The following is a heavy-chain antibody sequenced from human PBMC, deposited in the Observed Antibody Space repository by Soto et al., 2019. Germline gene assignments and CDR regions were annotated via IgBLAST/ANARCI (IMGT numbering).Heavy chain of an antibody. V-gene: IGHV4-4*02. CDR2: IYHSGST. CDR1: SGSISSSNW. D-gene: IGHD4-17*01. CDR3: ARVVLRTAYDRGYFDY. Sequence: QVQLQESGPGLVKPSGTLSLTCAVSSGSISSSNWWSWVRQPPGKGLEGIVEIYHSGSTNYNPSLKSRVTISVNKSKNQFSLKLSSVTAADTAVYYCARVVLRTAYDRGYFDYGGQGTLVTVSS. J-gene: IGHJ4*02.